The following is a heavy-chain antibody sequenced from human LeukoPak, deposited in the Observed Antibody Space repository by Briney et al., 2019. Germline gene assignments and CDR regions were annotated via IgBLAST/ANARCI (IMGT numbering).Heavy chain of an antibody. CDR2: ISYDGSNK. D-gene: IGHD4-17*01. Sequence: GGSLRLSCAASGFTFSSYGMHWVRQAPGKGLEWVAVISYDGSNKYYADSVKGRFTISRDNSKNTLYLQMNSLRAEDTAVYYCAKDLGDYGDAFDYWGQGTLVTVSS. CDR1: GFTFSSYG. V-gene: IGHV3-30*18. CDR3: AKDLGDYGDAFDY. J-gene: IGHJ4*02.